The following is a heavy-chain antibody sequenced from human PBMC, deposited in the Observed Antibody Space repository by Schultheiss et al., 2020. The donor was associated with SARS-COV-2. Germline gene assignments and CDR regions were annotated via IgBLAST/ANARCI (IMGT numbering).Heavy chain of an antibody. CDR1: GGSISSSSYY. CDR2: VYYSGTT. Sequence: SETLSLTCTVSGGSISSSSYYWGWIRQPPGKGLEWIGSVYYSGTTYYDPSLRSRLTISVDTSKNQFSLKLSSVTAADTAVYYCASTPNYYDSSGYVDVWGKGTTVTVSS. D-gene: IGHD3-22*01. J-gene: IGHJ6*04. V-gene: IGHV4-39*07. CDR3: ASTPNYYDSSGYVDV.